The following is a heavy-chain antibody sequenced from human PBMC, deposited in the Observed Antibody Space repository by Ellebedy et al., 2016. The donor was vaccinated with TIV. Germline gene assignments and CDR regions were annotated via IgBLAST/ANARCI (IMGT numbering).Heavy chain of an antibody. CDR2: INPNVATT. CDR1: GYTFTTYY. CDR3: ARDLGRNSNYLEY. Sequence: AASVKVSCKASGYTFTTYYIHWVRQAPGQGLEWMGIINPNVATTSYAQKFEGRVTMTRDTSTSTVYMEVSSLRSEDTDVYYCARDLGRNSNYLEYWGQGTPVTVSS. J-gene: IGHJ4*02. D-gene: IGHD4-11*01. V-gene: IGHV1-46*01.